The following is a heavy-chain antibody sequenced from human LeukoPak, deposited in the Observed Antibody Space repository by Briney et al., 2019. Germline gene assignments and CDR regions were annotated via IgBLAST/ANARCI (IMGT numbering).Heavy chain of an antibody. J-gene: IGHJ4*02. V-gene: IGHV3-30*02. Sequence: GGSLRLSCAASGFTFSSYGMHWLRQAPGKGLEWVAFIRYDGSNKYYADSVKGRFTISRDNSKNTLYLQMNSLRAEDTAVYYCAKDPGQLLVYYFDYWGQGTLVTVSS. CDR2: IRYDGSNK. D-gene: IGHD6-6*01. CDR3: AKDPGQLLVYYFDY. CDR1: GFTFSSYG.